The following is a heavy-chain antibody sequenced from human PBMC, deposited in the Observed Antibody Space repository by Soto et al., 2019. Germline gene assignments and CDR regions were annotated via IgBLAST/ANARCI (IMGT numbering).Heavy chain of an antibody. D-gene: IGHD1-7*01. V-gene: IGHV1-24*01. CDR2: FDPEDGET. J-gene: IGHJ6*03. CDR3: ATDLTGTTYGYYYYYMDV. CDR1: GYTLTELS. Sequence: ASVKVSCKVSGYTLTELSMHWVRQAPGKGLEWMGGFDPEDGETIYAQKFQGRVTMTEDTSTDTAYMELSSLRSEDTAVYYCATDLTGTTYGYYYYYMDVWGKGTTVTVSS.